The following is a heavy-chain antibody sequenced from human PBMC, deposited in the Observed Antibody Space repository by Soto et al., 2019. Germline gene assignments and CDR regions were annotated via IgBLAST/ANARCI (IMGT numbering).Heavy chain of an antibody. CDR3: ARDQVAGTYYYYYGMDV. D-gene: IGHD6-19*01. J-gene: IGHJ6*02. Sequence: QVQLAESGGGVVQPGRSLRLSCAASGFTFSSYGMHWVRQAPGKGLEWVAVIWYDGSNKYYADSVKGRFTISRDNSKNTLYLQMNSLRAEDTAVYYCARDQVAGTYYYYYGMDVWGQGTTVTVSS. CDR1: GFTFSSYG. CDR2: IWYDGSNK. V-gene: IGHV3-33*01.